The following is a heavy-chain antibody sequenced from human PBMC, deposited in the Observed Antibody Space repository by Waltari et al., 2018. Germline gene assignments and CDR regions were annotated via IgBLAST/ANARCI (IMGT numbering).Heavy chain of an antibody. J-gene: IGHJ4*02. V-gene: IGHV3-30*02. D-gene: IGHD6-6*01. CDR3: AKDKLKRSSSWGVDY. CDR1: GFTFSNYG. Sequence: QVQLVESGGGVVQPGGSLRLSCAASGFTFSNYGTHWVRQAPGKGLEWVAFIRNDGSNENYVDSVKGRFTISRDNSKNTLYLHINGLRAEDTAVYYCAKDKLKRSSSWGVDYWGQGTQVTVSS. CDR2: IRNDGSNE.